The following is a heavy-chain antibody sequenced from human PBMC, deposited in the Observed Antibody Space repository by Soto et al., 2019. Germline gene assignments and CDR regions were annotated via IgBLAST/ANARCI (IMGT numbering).Heavy chain of an antibody. CDR1: GYTFTSYA. CDR3: ARSPGYSYGIFDY. D-gene: IGHD5-18*01. CDR2: INAGNGNT. Sequence: ASVKVSCKASGYTFTSYAMHWVRQAPGQRLEWMGWINAGNGNTKYSQKFQGRVTITRDTSASTAYMELSSLRSEDTAVYYCARSPGYSYGIFDYWGQGTLVTVSS. J-gene: IGHJ4*02. V-gene: IGHV1-3*01.